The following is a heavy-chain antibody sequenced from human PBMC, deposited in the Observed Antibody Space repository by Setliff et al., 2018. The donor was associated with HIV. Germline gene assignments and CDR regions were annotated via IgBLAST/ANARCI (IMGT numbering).Heavy chain of an antibody. Sequence: SETLSLTCAVYGGSFSGYYWSWIRQPPGKGLEWIGEINHSGSTNYNPSLKSRVTISVDTSKNQFSLKLSSVTAADTAVYYCARESLNLGELSSNTDASDIWGQGTMVTVSS. V-gene: IGHV4-34*01. CDR1: GGSFSGYY. J-gene: IGHJ3*02. CDR3: ARESLNLGELSSNTDASDI. CDR2: INHSGST. D-gene: IGHD3-16*02.